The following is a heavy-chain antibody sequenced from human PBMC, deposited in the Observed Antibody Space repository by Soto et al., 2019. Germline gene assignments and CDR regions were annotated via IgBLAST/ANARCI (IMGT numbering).Heavy chain of an antibody. CDR3: ARDRAIAARYFDY. CDR2: IIPILGIA. Sequence: QVQLVQSGAEVKKPGSSVKVSCKASGGTFSSYTISWVRQAPGQGLEWMGRIIPILGIANYAQKFQGRVTITADKSTSTAYMELSSLRSEDTDVYYCARDRAIAARYFDYWGQGTLVTVSS. V-gene: IGHV1-69*08. D-gene: IGHD6-6*01. J-gene: IGHJ4*02. CDR1: GGTFSSYT.